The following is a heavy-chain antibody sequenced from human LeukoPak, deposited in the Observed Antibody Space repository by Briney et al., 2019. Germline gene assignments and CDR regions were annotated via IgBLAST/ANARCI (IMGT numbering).Heavy chain of an antibody. J-gene: IGHJ3*02. Sequence: GASVKVSCKVSGYTLTELSMHWVRQAPGKGLEWMGGFDPEDGETIYAQKFQGRVTMTEDTSTDTAYMELSSLRSEDTAVYYCATGLELGSGASDAFDIWGQGTMVTVSS. CDR3: ATGLELGSGASDAFDI. CDR1: GYTLTELS. D-gene: IGHD3-10*02. V-gene: IGHV1-24*01. CDR2: FDPEDGET.